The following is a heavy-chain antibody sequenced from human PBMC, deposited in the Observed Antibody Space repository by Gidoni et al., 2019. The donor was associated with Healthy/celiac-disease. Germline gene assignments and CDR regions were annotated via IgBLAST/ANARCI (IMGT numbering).Heavy chain of an antibody. Sequence: VQLPESGPGLVKPSGTLSLTCAVSGGSIRSSNWWSWVRQPPGKGLEWIGEIYHSGSTNYNPSLKSRGNISVDKSKNQFSRKLSSVTAADTAGYYGARESERIWGSGWQERFDYWGQGTLVTVSS. CDR1: GGSIRSSNW. D-gene: IGHD6-19*01. CDR2: IYHSGST. J-gene: IGHJ4*02. CDR3: ARESERIWGSGWQERFDY. V-gene: IGHV4-4*02.